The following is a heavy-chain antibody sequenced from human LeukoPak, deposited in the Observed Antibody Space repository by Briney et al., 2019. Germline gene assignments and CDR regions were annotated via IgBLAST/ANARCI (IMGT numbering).Heavy chain of an antibody. D-gene: IGHD3-10*01. CDR3: ARNEVYYGSGSYYYGMDV. Sequence: GESLKISCKGSGYSFTSYWIGWGRQMPGKGLGWMGIIYPGDSDTRYSPSFQGQVTISADKSISTAYLQWSSLKASDTAMYYCARNEVYYGSGSYYYGMDVWGQGTTVTVSS. CDR1: GYSFTSYW. CDR2: IYPGDSDT. J-gene: IGHJ6*02. V-gene: IGHV5-51*01.